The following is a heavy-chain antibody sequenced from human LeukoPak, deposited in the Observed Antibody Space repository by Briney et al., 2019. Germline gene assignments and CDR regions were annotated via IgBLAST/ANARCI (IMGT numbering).Heavy chain of an antibody. CDR2: TYYRSKWYN. CDR3: ARGSKGSSPYWYFDL. J-gene: IGHJ2*01. Sequence: SQTLSLTCAISGGSVSSNSATWNWIRQSPSRGLEWLGTTYYRSKWYNDYSVSVKSRITINPDTSKNQFSLHLNSVTPEDTAVYYCARGSKGSSPYWYFDLWGRGTLVTVSS. CDR1: GGSVSSNSAT. D-gene: IGHD6-13*01. V-gene: IGHV6-1*01.